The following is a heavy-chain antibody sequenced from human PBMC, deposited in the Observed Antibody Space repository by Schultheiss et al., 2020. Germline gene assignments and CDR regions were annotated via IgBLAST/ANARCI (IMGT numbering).Heavy chain of an antibody. V-gene: IGHV3-7*01. D-gene: IGHD3-9*01. CDR3: ARVRRWRDILTHYYMYYFDY. CDR2: IKQDGSEK. CDR1: GFTFSSYW. J-gene: IGHJ4*02. Sequence: GGSLRLSCAASGFTFSSYWMSWVRQASGKGLEWVANIKQDGSEKYYVDSVKGRFTISRDNAKNSLYLQMNSLRAEDTAVFYCARVRRWRDILTHYYMYYFDYWGKGTLVTVSS.